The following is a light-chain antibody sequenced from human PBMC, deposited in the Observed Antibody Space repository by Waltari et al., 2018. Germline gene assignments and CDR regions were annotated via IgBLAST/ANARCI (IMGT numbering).Light chain of an antibody. V-gene: IGKV4-1*01. J-gene: IGKJ5*01. CDR2: WTS. CDR3: HQYHVPPLT. CDR1: QSVLYNTNKKNP. Sequence: DIVMTQSPDSLTVSLGERATINCRSIQSVLYNTNKKNPVAWYQQRPGQPPKLIIYWTSIRESGVPDRFSGSGSGTDFTLTISSLQAEDVAVYYCHQYHVPPLTFGQRTRLEIK.